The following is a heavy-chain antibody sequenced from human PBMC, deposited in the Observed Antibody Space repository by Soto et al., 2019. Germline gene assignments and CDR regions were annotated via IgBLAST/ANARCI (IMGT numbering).Heavy chain of an antibody. V-gene: IGHV4-34*01. J-gene: IGHJ6*03. D-gene: IGHD6-13*01. CDR3: ARGLSFSGYYYYMDV. CDR1: GGSFSGYY. Sequence: SETLSLTCAVYGGSFSGYYWSWIRQPPGKGLEWIGEINPAGSTNYNPSLKSRVTISVDTSKNQFSLRLSSVTAADTAMYYCARGLSFSGYYYYMDVWGKGTTVTVSS. CDR2: INPAGST.